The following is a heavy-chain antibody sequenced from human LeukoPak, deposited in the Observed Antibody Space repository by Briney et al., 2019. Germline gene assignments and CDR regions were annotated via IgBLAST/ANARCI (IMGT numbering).Heavy chain of an antibody. CDR1: GFTFGDYG. V-gene: IGHV3-7*01. D-gene: IGHD6-13*01. J-gene: IGHJ6*03. Sequence: GGSLRLSCAASGFTFGDYGLSWVRQAPGKGLEWVANIKQDGSEKNYVDSVKGRFTISRDNAKNSVDLQMNSLRVEDTAVYYCARVAAAGTGIFVKFYYSMDIWGKGTTVTISS. CDR3: ARVAAAGTGIFVKFYYSMDI. CDR2: IKQDGSEK.